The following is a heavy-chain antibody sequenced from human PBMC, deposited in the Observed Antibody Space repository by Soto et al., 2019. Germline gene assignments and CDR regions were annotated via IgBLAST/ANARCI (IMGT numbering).Heavy chain of an antibody. Sequence: QVQLVESGGGVVQPGRSLRLSCAASGFTFSSYGMHWVRQAPGKGLEWVAVIWYDGSNKYYADSVKGRFTISRDNSKNTLYLQMNSLRAEDTAVYYCARDSRGIADHNWFDPWGQGTLVTVSS. CDR1: GFTFSSYG. CDR2: IWYDGSNK. J-gene: IGHJ5*02. D-gene: IGHD6-13*01. V-gene: IGHV3-33*01. CDR3: ARDSRGIADHNWFDP.